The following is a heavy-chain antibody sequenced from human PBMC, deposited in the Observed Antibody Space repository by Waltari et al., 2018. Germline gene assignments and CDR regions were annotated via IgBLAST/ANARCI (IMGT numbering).Heavy chain of an antibody. D-gene: IGHD4-4*01. CDR2: ISYDGSNK. J-gene: IGHJ4*02. V-gene: IGHV3-30-3*01. Sequence: QVQLVESGGGVVQPGRSLRLSCAASGFTFSSYAMHWVRPAPGKGLEWVAVISYDGSNKYYADSVKGRFTISRDNSKNTLYLQMNSLRAEDTAVYYCAREAVTVTATFFDYWGQGTLVTVSS. CDR1: GFTFSSYA. CDR3: AREAVTVTATFFDY.